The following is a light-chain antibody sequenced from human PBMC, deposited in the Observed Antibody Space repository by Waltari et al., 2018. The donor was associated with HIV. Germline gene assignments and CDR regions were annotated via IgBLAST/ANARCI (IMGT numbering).Light chain of an antibody. J-gene: IGLJ1*01. CDR3: SLYTSTNTYV. V-gene: IGLV2-18*01. CDR2: DVS. Sequence: QSALTQPPSVSGSPGQSVTISCTGTSSDVGSYNPVSWYRQPPGAAPKLMIFDVSHRPSGVPDRFSGSKSGNTASLTISGLQAEDEATYYCSLYTSTNTYVFGTGTEVTVL. CDR1: SSDVGSYNP.